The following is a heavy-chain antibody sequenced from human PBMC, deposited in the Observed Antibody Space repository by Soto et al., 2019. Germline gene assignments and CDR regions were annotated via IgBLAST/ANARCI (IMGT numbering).Heavy chain of an antibody. Sequence: QVQLVQSGAEVKQPESSVKVSCKAPGGTFSTYAISWVRQAPGQGLEWMAGIIPMFGTANYAQRFQDRVTITADESTNTVYMELSSLRSEDTAVYFCASGIQLWLRRINNGYSGWGQGTLVTVSS. CDR2: IIPMFGTA. CDR3: ASGIQLWLRRINNGYSG. D-gene: IGHD5-18*01. J-gene: IGHJ4*02. CDR1: GGTFSTYA. V-gene: IGHV1-69*12.